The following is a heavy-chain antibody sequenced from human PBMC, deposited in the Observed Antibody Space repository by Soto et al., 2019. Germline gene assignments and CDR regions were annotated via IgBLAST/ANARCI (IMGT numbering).Heavy chain of an antibody. CDR3: ALATTARDAFDI. CDR1: GFTFSSYA. Sequence: QVQLVESGGGVVQPGRSLRLSCAASGFTFSSYAMHWVRQAPGKGMEWVAVISYDGSNKYYADSVKGRFTISRDNSKNTLYLQMNSLRAEDTAVYYCALATTARDAFDIWGQGTMVTVSS. D-gene: IGHD6-6*01. V-gene: IGHV3-30-3*01. CDR2: ISYDGSNK. J-gene: IGHJ3*02.